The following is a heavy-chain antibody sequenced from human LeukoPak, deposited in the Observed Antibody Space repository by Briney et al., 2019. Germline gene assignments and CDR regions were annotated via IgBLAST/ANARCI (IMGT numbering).Heavy chain of an antibody. D-gene: IGHD3-22*01. CDR2: ISGSGGST. CDR3: ARGRDYYDSSGFAFDI. Sequence: QPGGSLRLSCAASGFTFSSYAMSWVRQAPGKGLEWVSAISGSGGSTYYADSVKGRFTISRDNSKNTLYLQMNSLRAEDTAVYYCARGRDYYDSSGFAFDIWGQGTMVTVSS. CDR1: GFTFSSYA. V-gene: IGHV3-23*01. J-gene: IGHJ3*02.